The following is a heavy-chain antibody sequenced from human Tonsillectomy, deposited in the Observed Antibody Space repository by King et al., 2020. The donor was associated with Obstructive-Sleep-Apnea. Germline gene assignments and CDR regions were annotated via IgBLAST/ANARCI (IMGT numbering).Heavy chain of an antibody. D-gene: IGHD4-23*01. Sequence: VQLVESGGGVVQPGRSLRLSCAASGFTFSSYGMHWVRQAPGKGLEWVAVIWYDGSNKYYADSVKGRFTISRDNSKNTLYLQMNSLRAEDTAVYYCAGGDGGNLHYFDYWGQGTLVTVSS. J-gene: IGHJ4*02. V-gene: IGHV3-33*01. CDR2: IWYDGSNK. CDR3: AGGDGGNLHYFDY. CDR1: GFTFSSYG.